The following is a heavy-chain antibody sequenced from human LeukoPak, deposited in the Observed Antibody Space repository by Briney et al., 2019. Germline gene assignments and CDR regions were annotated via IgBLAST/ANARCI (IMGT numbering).Heavy chain of an antibody. Sequence: PSETLSLTCTVSGGSISSYYWSWIRQPPGKGLEWIGYIYYIGSTNYNPSLKSRVTISVDTSKNQFSLKLSSVTAADTAVYYCARPNPSTGAFDIWGQGTMVTVSS. CDR2: IYYIGST. V-gene: IGHV4-59*08. J-gene: IGHJ3*02. CDR1: GGSISSYY. CDR3: ARPNPSTGAFDI. D-gene: IGHD2-2*01.